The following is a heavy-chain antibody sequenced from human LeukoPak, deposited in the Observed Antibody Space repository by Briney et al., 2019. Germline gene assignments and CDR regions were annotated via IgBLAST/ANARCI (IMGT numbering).Heavy chain of an antibody. Sequence: EASVKVSCKASGGTFSSYAISWVRQAPGQGLEWMGWINPNSGGTNYAQKFQGRVTMTRDTSISTAYMELSRLRSDDTAVYYCAREVVPAATYMDVWGKGTTVTISS. J-gene: IGHJ6*03. CDR1: GGTFSSYA. D-gene: IGHD2-2*01. CDR3: AREVVPAATYMDV. V-gene: IGHV1-2*02. CDR2: INPNSGGT.